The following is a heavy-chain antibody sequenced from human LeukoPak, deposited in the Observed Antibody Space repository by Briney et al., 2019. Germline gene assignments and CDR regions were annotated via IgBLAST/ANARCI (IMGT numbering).Heavy chain of an antibody. D-gene: IGHD2-15*01. CDR1: GFPFSNVW. CDR3: ATGDCSGGSCHAFDI. CDR2: IKRKSEGGQT. J-gene: IGHJ3*02. Sequence: GGSLRLSCAAAGFPFSNVWMHWVCQAPGKGPEWVGRIKRKSEGGQTDYAVPVQGRFTISRDDSKTTSYLQMNSLKTEDTAVYSCATGDCSGGSCHAFDIWGQGTMVTVSS. V-gene: IGHV3-15*01.